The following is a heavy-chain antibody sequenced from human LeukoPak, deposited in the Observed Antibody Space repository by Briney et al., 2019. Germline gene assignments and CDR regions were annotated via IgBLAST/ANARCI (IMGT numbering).Heavy chain of an antibody. CDR3: ARSGDDSSGYEFDY. V-gene: IGHV3-48*04. Sequence: GGSLRLSCAASGFTFSSYAMSWVRQAPGKGLEWVSAISSSSSTIYYADSVKGRFTISRDNAKNSLYLQMNSLRAEDTAVYYCARSGDDSSGYEFDYWGQGTLVTVSS. J-gene: IGHJ4*02. CDR2: ISSSSSTI. D-gene: IGHD3-22*01. CDR1: GFTFSSYA.